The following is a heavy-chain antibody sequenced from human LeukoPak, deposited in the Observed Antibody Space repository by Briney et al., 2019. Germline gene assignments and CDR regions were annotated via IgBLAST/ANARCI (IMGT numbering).Heavy chain of an antibody. D-gene: IGHD2/OR15-2a*01. V-gene: IGHV3-7*01. CDR2: IKQDGSEK. J-gene: IGHJ4*02. CDR1: GFTFSSYW. Sequence: EGSLRLSCAASGFTFSSYWMSWVRQAPGKGLEWVANIKQDGSEKYYVDSVKGRFTISRDNAKNSLYLQMNSLRAEDTAVYYCARPPGFYYFDYWGQGTLVTVSS. CDR3: ARPPGFYYFDY.